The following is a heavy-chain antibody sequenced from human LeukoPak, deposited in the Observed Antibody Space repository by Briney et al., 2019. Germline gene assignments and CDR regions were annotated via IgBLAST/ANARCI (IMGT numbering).Heavy chain of an antibody. CDR1: GGSMSRFY. Sequence: SETLSLTCSISGGSMSRFYWIWIRQSPGKGLEWIGYVHNTGGTNYNPSLKSRVTIAVNTSKNQFSLKLSSVVAADTAVYYCARGSGIVGAYFYYYGMDVWGQGTTVTVSS. CDR2: VHNTGGT. V-gene: IGHV4-59*01. D-gene: IGHD1-26*01. CDR3: ARGSGIVGAYFYYYGMDV. J-gene: IGHJ6*02.